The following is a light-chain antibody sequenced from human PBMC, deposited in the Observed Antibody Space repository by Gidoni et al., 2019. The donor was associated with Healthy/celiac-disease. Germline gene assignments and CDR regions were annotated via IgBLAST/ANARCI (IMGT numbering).Light chain of an antibody. V-gene: IGKV3-20*01. J-gene: IGKJ3*01. CDR1: QSVSSSY. Sequence: EIVLTQSPGTLSLSPGERATLSCRASQSVSSSYLAWYQQKPGQAPRLLIYGASSRATGIPDRFSGSGSGTDFTLTISRLEPEDFAVYYCQQYGSSPFTFAPXTKVDIK. CDR2: GAS. CDR3: QQYGSSPFT.